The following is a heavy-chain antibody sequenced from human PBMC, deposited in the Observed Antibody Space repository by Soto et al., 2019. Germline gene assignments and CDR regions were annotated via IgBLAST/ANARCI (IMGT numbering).Heavy chain of an antibody. V-gene: IGHV3-23*01. D-gene: IGHD4-17*01. CDR2: ISGSGGST. CDR3: AKDLTVTTFSHTTFDY. CDR1: GFPFSSYA. J-gene: IGHJ4*02. Sequence: GGSLRLSCAASGFPFSSYAMSWVRQAPGKGLEWVSAISGSGGSTYYADSVKGRFTISRDNSKNTLYLQMNSLRAEDTAVYYCAKDLTVTTFSHTTFDYWGQGTLVTVSS.